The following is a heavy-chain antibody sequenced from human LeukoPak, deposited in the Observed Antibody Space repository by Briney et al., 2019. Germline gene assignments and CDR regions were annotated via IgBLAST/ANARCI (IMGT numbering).Heavy chain of an antibody. Sequence: SQTLSVTCDISGESVSSKNGAWNWIRQSPSRGLEWLGRTYYRSKWYTDYAVSMNGRITISPDTSKNQCSLQLNSVTPDDTAVYYCARDVGTSGWHTFDYWGQGTLVTVSS. CDR3: ARDVGTSGWHTFDY. D-gene: IGHD6-19*01. CDR1: GESVSSKNGA. CDR2: TYYRSKWYT. J-gene: IGHJ4*02. V-gene: IGHV6-1*01.